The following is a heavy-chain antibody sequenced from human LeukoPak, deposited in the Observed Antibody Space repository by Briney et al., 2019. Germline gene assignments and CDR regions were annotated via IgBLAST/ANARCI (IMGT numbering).Heavy chain of an antibody. CDR2: ISKDGGLQ. J-gene: IGHJ4*02. CDR1: GFTFSNSA. V-gene: IGHV3-30*04. D-gene: IGHD6-19*01. CDR3: ARGRQWLDRVFDY. Sequence: GGSLRLSCAASGFTFSNSAMSWVRQAPGKGLEWVALISKDGGLQYYADSVKGPFTISRDNSKNTLYLQMSSLRTEDTAVYYCARGRQWLDRVFDYWGQGILVTVSS.